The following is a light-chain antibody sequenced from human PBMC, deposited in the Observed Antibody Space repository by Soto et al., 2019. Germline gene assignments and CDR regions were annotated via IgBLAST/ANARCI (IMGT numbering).Light chain of an antibody. Sequence: DIQMTQSPSILSASVGDRVTITCRASQSIRSWLAWYQQKPGKAPKLLIYDAYSLESGVPSRFSGRRSGTEFTLTIAGLQPEDFATYYCQQYEGYSPLTFGGGTKGDIK. CDR2: DAY. CDR1: QSIRSW. J-gene: IGKJ4*01. V-gene: IGKV1-5*01. CDR3: QQYEGYSPLT.